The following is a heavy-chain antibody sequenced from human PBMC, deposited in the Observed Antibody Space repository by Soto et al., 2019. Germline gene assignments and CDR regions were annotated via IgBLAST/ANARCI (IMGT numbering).Heavy chain of an antibody. D-gene: IGHD6-19*01. CDR3: TTAYSSGWRYYYYGMDV. CDR2: IKSKTDGGTT. CDR1: GFTFSNAW. Sequence: PVGSLRLSCAASGFTFSNAWMSWVRQAPGKGLEWVGRIKSKTDGGTTDYAAPVKGRFTISRDDSKNTLYLQMNSLKTEDTAVYYCTTAYSSGWRYYYYGMDVWGQGTTVTVSS. V-gene: IGHV3-15*01. J-gene: IGHJ6*02.